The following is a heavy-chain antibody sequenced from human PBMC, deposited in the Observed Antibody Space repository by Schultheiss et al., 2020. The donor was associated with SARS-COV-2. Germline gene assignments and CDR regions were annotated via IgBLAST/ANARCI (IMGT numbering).Heavy chain of an antibody. CDR1: GYTFTSYD. Sequence: GESLKISCKASGYTFTSYDINWVRQATGQGLEWMGWMNPNSGNTGYAQKFQGRVTMTRNTSISTAYMELSSLRSEDTAVYYCARGTYDSSGYYHDAFDIWGQGTMVTVSS. CDR3: ARGTYDSSGYYHDAFDI. J-gene: IGHJ3*02. V-gene: IGHV1-8*01. CDR2: MNPNSGNT. D-gene: IGHD3-22*01.